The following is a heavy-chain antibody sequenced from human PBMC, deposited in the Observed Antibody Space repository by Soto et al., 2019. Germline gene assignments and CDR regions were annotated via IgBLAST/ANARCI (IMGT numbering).Heavy chain of an antibody. CDR3: ARVGAGDWFDP. Sequence: SETLSLTCTVSGGSISSYYLSWIRQPPGKGLEWIGYIYYSGSTNYNPSLKSRVTISVDTSKNQFSLKLSSVTAADTAVYYCARVGAGDWFDPWGQGTLVTVSS. CDR2: IYYSGST. J-gene: IGHJ5*02. D-gene: IGHD1-26*01. CDR1: GGSISSYY. V-gene: IGHV4-59*01.